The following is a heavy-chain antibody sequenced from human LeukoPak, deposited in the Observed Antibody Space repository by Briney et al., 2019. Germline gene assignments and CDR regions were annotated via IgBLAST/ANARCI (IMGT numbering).Heavy chain of an antibody. D-gene: IGHD5-18*01. Sequence: GGSLRLSCAASGFTFSSYGMHWVRQAPAQGLEWVAFIRYDGSNKYYADSVKGRVTISRDKSKNTLYLQMNSLRAEDTAVYYCAKGWIQLCLGCCLDYWGQGTLVTVSS. V-gene: IGHV3-30*02. J-gene: IGHJ4*02. CDR1: GFTFSSYG. CDR3: AKGWIQLCLGCCLDY. CDR2: IRYDGSNK.